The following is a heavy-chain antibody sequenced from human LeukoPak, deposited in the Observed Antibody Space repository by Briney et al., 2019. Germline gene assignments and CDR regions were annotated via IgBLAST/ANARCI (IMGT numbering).Heavy chain of an antibody. J-gene: IGHJ4*02. D-gene: IGHD6-19*01. Sequence: IRQINHSGSTNYTPSLKSRVTISVETSKKQCALKLSSVTAADTAVYYCARGLAVAGTTDYWGQGTLLTVSS. V-gene: IGHV4-34*01. CDR2: INHSGST. CDR3: ARGLAVAGTTDY.